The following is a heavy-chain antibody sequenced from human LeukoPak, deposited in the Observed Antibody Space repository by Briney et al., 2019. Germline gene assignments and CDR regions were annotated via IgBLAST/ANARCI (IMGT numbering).Heavy chain of an antibody. CDR2: IYYSGST. D-gene: IGHD3-3*01. V-gene: IGHV4-30-4*01. Sequence: PSQTLSLTCTVSGGSISSGDYYWSWIRQPPGKGLEWIGYIYYSGSTYYNPSLKSRVTISVDTSKNQFSLKLSSVTAADTAVYYCARRVYYDFWSGYPYYYYYMDVWGKGTTVTVSS. CDR1: GGSISSGDYY. CDR3: ARRVYYDFWSGYPYYYYYMDV. J-gene: IGHJ6*03.